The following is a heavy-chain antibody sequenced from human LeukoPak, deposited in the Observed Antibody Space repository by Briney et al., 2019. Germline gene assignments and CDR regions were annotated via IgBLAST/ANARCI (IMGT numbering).Heavy chain of an antibody. J-gene: IGHJ6*03. D-gene: IGHD3-3*01. CDR1: GFTFSSYS. Sequence: GGSLRLSCAASGFTFSSYSMNWVRQAPGKGLEWVSAISGSGGSTYYADSVKGRFTISRDNSKNTLYLQMNSLRAEDTAVYYCAKDAGDYDFWSGKYYYYMDVWGKGTTVTVSS. CDR2: ISGSGGST. CDR3: AKDAGDYDFWSGKYYYYMDV. V-gene: IGHV3-23*01.